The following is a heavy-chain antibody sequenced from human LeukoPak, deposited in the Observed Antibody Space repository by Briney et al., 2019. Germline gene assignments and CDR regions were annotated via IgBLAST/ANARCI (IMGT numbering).Heavy chain of an antibody. V-gene: IGHV3-30*18. CDR2: ISYDGSNK. Sequence: GRSLRLSCAASGFTFSSYGMHWVRQAPGKGLEWVAVISYDGSNKYYADSVKGRFTISRDNSKNTLYLQMNSLRAEDTAVYYCAKDLAAAGSLDPWGQGTLVTVSS. D-gene: IGHD6-13*01. CDR3: AKDLAAAGSLDP. J-gene: IGHJ5*02. CDR1: GFTFSSYG.